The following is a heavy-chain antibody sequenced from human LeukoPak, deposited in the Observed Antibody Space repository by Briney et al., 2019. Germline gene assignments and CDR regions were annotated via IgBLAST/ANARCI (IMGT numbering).Heavy chain of an antibody. CDR3: ARVRNTAMRLADYYYYYYMDV. CDR2: IYTSGST. D-gene: IGHD5-18*01. V-gene: IGHV4-61*02. CDR1: GGSISSGSYY. J-gene: IGHJ6*03. Sequence: PSQTLSLTCTVSGGSISSGSYYWSWIRQPAGKGLEWIGRIYTSGSTNYNPSLKSRVTISVDTSKNQFSLKLSSVTAADTAVYYCARVRNTAMRLADYYYYYYMDVWGKGTTVTISS.